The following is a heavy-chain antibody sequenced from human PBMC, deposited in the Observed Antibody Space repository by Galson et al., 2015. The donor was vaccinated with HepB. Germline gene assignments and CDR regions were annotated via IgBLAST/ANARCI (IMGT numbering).Heavy chain of an antibody. D-gene: IGHD3-3*01. Sequence: SVKVSCKASGGTFSSYAISWVRQAPGQGLEWMGRIIPILGIANYAQKFQGRVTITADKSTSTAYMELSSLRSEDTAVYYCARDDDTIFGVVIMIWGQGTMVTVSS. V-gene: IGHV1-69*04. CDR3: ARDDDTIFGVVIMI. CDR2: IIPILGIA. CDR1: GGTFSSYA. J-gene: IGHJ3*02.